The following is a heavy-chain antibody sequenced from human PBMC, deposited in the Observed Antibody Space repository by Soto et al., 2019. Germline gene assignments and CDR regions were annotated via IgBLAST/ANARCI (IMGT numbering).Heavy chain of an antibody. Sequence: PSETLSLTCTVSGGSISSSSYYWGWIRQPPGKGLEWIGSIYYSGSTYYNPSLKSRVTISTDTSTSTVYMELRNLRSDDTAVYYCARCIQQDYYYGMDVWGQGTTVTVSS. J-gene: IGHJ6*02. CDR3: ARCIQQDYYYGMDV. V-gene: IGHV4-39*01. CDR1: GGSISSSSYY. D-gene: IGHD5-18*01. CDR2: IYYSGST.